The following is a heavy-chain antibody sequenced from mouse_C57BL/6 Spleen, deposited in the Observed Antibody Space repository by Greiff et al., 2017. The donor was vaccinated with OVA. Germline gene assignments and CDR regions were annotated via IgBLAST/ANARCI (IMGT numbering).Heavy chain of an antibody. CDR1: GYSITSGYY. D-gene: IGHD2-3*01. Sequence: EVKLMESGPGLVKPSQSLSLTCSVTGYSITSGYYWNWIRQFPGNKLEWMGYISYDGSNNYNPSLKNRISITRDTSKNQFFLKLNSVTTEDTATYYCAREEENDGYFGRFAYWGQGTLVTVSA. V-gene: IGHV3-6*01. CDR3: AREEENDGYFGRFAY. CDR2: ISYDGSN. J-gene: IGHJ3*01.